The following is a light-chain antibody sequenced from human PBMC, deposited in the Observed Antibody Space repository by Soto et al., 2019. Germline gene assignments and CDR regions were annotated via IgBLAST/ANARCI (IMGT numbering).Light chain of an antibody. V-gene: IGKV1-27*01. CDR1: QGISNY. CDR3: QKYDSAPWT. CDR2: AAS. Sequence: DIAMTQSPSSLSASVGDRVTITCRASQGISNYLAWYQQRPGKVPKLLIYAASTLQSGVPSRFSGSGSGTDFTLTISILQPEDVATYYCQKYDSAPWTFGQGTEAEIK. J-gene: IGKJ1*01.